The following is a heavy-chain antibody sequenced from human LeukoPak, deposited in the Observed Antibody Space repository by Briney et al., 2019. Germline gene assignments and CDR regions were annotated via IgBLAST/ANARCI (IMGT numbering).Heavy chain of an antibody. CDR3: ASPATGYSSGWYDVGY. J-gene: IGHJ4*02. CDR1: GFTFSTYN. V-gene: IGHV3-21*01. CDR2: ITSSSSYT. Sequence: GGSLRLSCAASGFTFSTYNMNWVRQAPGKGLEWVSSITSSSSYTFYADSVKGRFTISRDNAKNSLYLQMNSLRAEDTAVYYCASPATGYSSGWYDVGYWGQGTLVTVSS. D-gene: IGHD6-19*01.